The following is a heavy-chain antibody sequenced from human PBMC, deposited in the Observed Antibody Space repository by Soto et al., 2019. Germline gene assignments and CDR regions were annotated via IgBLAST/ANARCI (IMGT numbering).Heavy chain of an antibody. Sequence: PGGSLRLSCAASGFTFSSYAMSWVRQAPGKGLEWVSAISGSGGSTYYADSVKGRFTISRDNSKNTLYLQMNSLRAEDTAVYYCAKVAGGIIAACPQYFDYWGQGTLVTVSS. J-gene: IGHJ4*02. CDR2: ISGSGGST. CDR3: AKVAGGIIAACPQYFDY. D-gene: IGHD6-6*01. CDR1: GFTFSSYA. V-gene: IGHV3-23*01.